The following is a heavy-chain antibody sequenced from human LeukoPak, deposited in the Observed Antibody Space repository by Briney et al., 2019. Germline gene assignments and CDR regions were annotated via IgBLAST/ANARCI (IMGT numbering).Heavy chain of an antibody. CDR2: MHYSGST. V-gene: IGHV4-39*07. J-gene: IGHJ6*03. CDR1: GGSISTSRYY. Sequence: SETLSPTCTVSGGSISTSRYYWGWIRQPPGKGLEWIGSMHYSGSTYYNPSLKSRVTISVDTSKNQFSLKLSSVTAADTAVYYCARETSQKGAHYMDVWGKGTTVTISS. D-gene: IGHD3-16*01. CDR3: ARETSQKGAHYMDV.